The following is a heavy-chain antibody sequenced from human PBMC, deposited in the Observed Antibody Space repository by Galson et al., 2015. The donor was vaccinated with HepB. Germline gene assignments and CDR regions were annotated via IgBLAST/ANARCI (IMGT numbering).Heavy chain of an antibody. CDR2: ISGSSGST. J-gene: IGHJ4*02. CDR1: GLTFSTYG. V-gene: IGHV3-23*01. CDR3: AKEWSGAARYLDY. D-gene: IGHD6-6*01. Sequence: SLRLSCAASGLTFSTYGMSWVRQAPGKGLEWVSYISGSSGSTYYADSVKGRFTISRDNSKNTLYLQINSLRAVDTAVYYCAKEWSGAARYLDYWGQGTLVTVSS.